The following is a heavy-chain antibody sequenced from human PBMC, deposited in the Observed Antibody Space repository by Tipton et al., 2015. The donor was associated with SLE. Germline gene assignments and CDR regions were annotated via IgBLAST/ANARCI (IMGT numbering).Heavy chain of an antibody. CDR2: IGVYSGNT. CDR3: AGDVSPNCGGDCHSGITLDH. CDR1: GYTFINYG. Sequence: QLVQSGAEVKEPGASVKVSCKASGYTFINYGFSWVRQAPGQGLEWMGWIGVYSGNTNYAQKFQGRVIMTTDTSTSTAYMEVRSLRSEDTAVYYCAGDVSPNCGGDCHSGITLDHWGQGTLVTVSS. V-gene: IGHV1-18*01. D-gene: IGHD2-21*01. J-gene: IGHJ4*02.